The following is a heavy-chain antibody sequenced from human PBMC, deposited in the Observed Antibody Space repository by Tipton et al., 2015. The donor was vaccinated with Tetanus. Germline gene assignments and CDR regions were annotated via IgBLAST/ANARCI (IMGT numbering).Heavy chain of an antibody. CDR1: GGSMSTYY. Sequence: LRLSCTVSGGSMSTYYWSWIRQPPGKGLEWIGYVYYTGSTDYNPSLKSRVTISVDTSKSQFSLRLTSVTAADTAVYYCARVDPFDGRGYGGAFDIWGHGAMVTVSS. CDR3: ARVDPFDGRGYGGAFDI. CDR2: VYYTGST. V-gene: IGHV4-59*01. J-gene: IGHJ3*02. D-gene: IGHD3-22*01.